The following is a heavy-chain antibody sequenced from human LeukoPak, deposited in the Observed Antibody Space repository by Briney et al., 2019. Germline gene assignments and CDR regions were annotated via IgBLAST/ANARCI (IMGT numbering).Heavy chain of an antibody. CDR3: IRSMSGRYGFFDY. CDR1: EFTLSNYW. D-gene: IGHD6-19*01. J-gene: IGHJ4*02. Sequence: GGSLRLSCAASEFTLSNYWMHWVRQAPGKGLTWVSRISIDGSKTNYADSVRGRLTISRDNAKNTVNLQMNSLRAEDTALYYCIRSMSGRYGFFDYGGQGSLVSVCS. CDR2: ISIDGSKT. V-gene: IGHV3-74*01.